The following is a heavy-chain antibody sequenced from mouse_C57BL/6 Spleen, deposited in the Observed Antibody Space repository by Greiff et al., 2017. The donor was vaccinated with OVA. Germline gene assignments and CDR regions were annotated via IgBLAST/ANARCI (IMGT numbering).Heavy chain of an antibody. CDR2: IDPETGGT. CDR1: GYTFTDYE. CDR3: TREWDYDVWFAY. D-gene: IGHD2-4*01. J-gene: IGHJ3*01. Sequence: QVQLQQSGAELVRPGASVTLSCKASGYTFTDYEMHWVKQTPVHGLEWIGAIDPETGGTAYNQKFKGKAILTADKSSSTAYMELRSLTSEDSAVYYCTREWDYDVWFAYWGQGTLVTVSA. V-gene: IGHV1-15*01.